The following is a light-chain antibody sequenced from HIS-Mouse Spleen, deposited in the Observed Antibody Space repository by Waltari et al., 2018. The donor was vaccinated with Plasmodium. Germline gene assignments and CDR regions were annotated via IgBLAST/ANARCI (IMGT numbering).Light chain of an antibody. J-gene: IGKJ3*01. Sequence: DIVMTQSPANLSVSPGERATLSCRASQSVSSNLAWYQQKPGQAPSLLIYGASTRATGIPARLSGGGSGTEFTLTISSLQSEDFAVYYCQQYNNWSFTFGPGTKVDIK. V-gene: IGKV3-15*01. CDR3: QQYNNWSFT. CDR1: QSVSSN. CDR2: GAS.